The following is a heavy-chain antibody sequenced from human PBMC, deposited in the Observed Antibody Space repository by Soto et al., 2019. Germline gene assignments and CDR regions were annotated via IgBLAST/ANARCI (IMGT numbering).Heavy chain of an antibody. J-gene: IGHJ6*03. D-gene: IGHD3-10*01. Sequence: GGSLRLSCAASGFTFSSYAMSWVRQAPGKGLEWVSAISGSGGSTYYADSVKGRFTISRDNSKNTLYLQMSSLRAEDTAVYYCAKGSYYYGSGSENYYYMDVWGKGTTVTVSS. CDR3: AKGSYYYGSGSENYYYMDV. CDR2: ISGSGGST. CDR1: GFTFSSYA. V-gene: IGHV3-23*01.